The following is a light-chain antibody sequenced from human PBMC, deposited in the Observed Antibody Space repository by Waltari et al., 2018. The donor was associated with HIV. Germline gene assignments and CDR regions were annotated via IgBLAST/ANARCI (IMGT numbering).Light chain of an antibody. CDR3: ATWDGSLNGV. CDR2: SDN. V-gene: IGLV1-44*01. CDR1: SSNIGRNT. Sequence: QSVLTQAPSASGTTGQRVIISCSGSSSNIGRNTVSWYQQLPGTAPSLLIFSDNRRPSGIPERFSGSKSGTSASLAISRLQIEDEGDYFCATWDGSLNGVFGGGTKLTVL. J-gene: IGLJ3*02.